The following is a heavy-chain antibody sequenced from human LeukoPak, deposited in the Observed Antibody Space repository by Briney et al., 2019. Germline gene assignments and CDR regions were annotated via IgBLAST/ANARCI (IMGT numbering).Heavy chain of an antibody. Sequence: ASVKVSCKASGYTFTGYYMHWVRQAPGQGLEWMGWINPNSGGTNYGRVTMTRDTSISTAYMELSRLRSDDTAVYYRARGCSGGSCYSPAFDYWGQGTLVTVSS. J-gene: IGHJ4*02. V-gene: IGHV1-2*02. CDR2: INPNSGGT. CDR3: ARGCSGGSCYSPAFDY. D-gene: IGHD2-15*01. CDR1: GYTFTGYY.